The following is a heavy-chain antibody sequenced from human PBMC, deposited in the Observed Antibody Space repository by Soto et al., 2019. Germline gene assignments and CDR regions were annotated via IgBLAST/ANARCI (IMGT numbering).Heavy chain of an antibody. CDR2: IGTAGDT. CDR3: AMQSKYCGGGSCYYDAFDI. CDR1: GFTFSSHD. D-gene: IGHD2-15*01. Sequence: EVQLVESGGGLVQPGGSLRLSCAASGFTFSSHDMHWVRQTTGKALEWVSGIGTAGDTSYSDSVKGRFTISRENAKNSLYLQMNSLRAGDTALYYCAMQSKYCGGGSCYYDAFDICGQGTMVTVSS. V-gene: IGHV3-13*01. J-gene: IGHJ3*02.